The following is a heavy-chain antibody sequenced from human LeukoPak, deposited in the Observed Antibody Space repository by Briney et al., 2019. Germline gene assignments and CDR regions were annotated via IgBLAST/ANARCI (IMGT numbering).Heavy chain of an antibody. CDR2: ISPTGSTT. V-gene: IGHV3-74*01. CDR1: GFSFSGHW. CDR3: ARGLANSRPKVGAPVN. D-gene: IGHD1-26*01. J-gene: IGHJ4*02. Sequence: GGSLRLSCTASGFSFSGHWMHWARQLPGKGLVWVSRISPTGSTTSYVDSVKGRFTISRDNAKNSLYLQMNSLRAEDTAVYYCARGLANSRPKVGAPVNWGQGTLVTVSS.